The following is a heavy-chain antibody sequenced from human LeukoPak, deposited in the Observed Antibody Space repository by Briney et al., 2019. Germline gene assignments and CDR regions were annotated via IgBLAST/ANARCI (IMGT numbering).Heavy chain of an antibody. J-gene: IGHJ3*02. Sequence: SETLSLTCAVSGGSIRSYYWSWIRQPPGKGLEWIGYIYYSGSTSYNPSLKSRVTISLDTSKNQFSLRLSSVTAADTAVYYCARLTNWACDIWGQGTKVTVSS. CDR1: GGSIRSYY. CDR3: ARLTNWACDI. CDR2: IYYSGST. V-gene: IGHV4-59*08. D-gene: IGHD2-8*01.